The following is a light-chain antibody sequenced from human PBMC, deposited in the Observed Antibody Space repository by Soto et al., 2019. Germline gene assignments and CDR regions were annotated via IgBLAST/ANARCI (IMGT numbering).Light chain of an antibody. CDR2: DVS. CDR1: SSDVGGYNR. V-gene: IGLV2-18*02. CDR3: TSYASGSAYV. Sequence: SVLTQPPPLSGSPGQAVALSCTGTSSDVGGYNRVSWYQQAPGKAPKLLIYDVSNRPSGGSTRFSGSKSGNTASLTISGLQAEDEADYYCTSYASGSAYVFGPGTKVTVL. J-gene: IGLJ1*01.